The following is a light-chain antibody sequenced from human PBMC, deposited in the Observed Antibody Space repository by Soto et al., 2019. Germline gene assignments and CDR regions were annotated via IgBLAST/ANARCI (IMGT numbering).Light chain of an antibody. CDR1: QNILTY. CDR3: QQSYSVPLT. J-gene: IGKJ2*01. V-gene: IGKV1-39*01. Sequence: DIQMTQSPSSLSASVGDRVTITCRSSQNILTYLNWYQQRAGEAPRFLIYAASNLQDGVPSRFSGSESGTEFTLTISSLQPEDFATYYCQQSYSVPLTFGQGTKLE. CDR2: AAS.